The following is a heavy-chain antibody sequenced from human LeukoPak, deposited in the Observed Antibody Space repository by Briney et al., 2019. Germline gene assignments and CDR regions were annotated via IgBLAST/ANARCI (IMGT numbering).Heavy chain of an antibody. CDR3: ARDNPTGLAPLDY. V-gene: IGHV4-38-2*02. Sequence: SESLSLTCTASGYSISSGYYWGWIRQPPGKLLEWIGSIYHSGSTYYNPSLKSRVTISVDTSKNQFSLKLSSVTAADTAVYYCARDNPTGLAPLDYWGQGTLVTVSS. D-gene: IGHD1-14*01. CDR2: IYHSGST. J-gene: IGHJ4*02. CDR1: GYSISSGYY.